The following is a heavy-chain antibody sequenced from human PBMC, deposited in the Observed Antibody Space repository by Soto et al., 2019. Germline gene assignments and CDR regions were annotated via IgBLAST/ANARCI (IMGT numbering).Heavy chain of an antibody. Sequence: EVQLLESGGGLVQPGGSLRLSCAASGFTFSSYAMSWVRQAPGKGLEYVSSISAGGDGTYFADSVKGRFTISRDNSKNTQYLQMNSLRVEDTAVYYCARTTVTKRRDYWGQGTLVTVSS. CDR3: ARTTVTKRRDY. CDR2: ISAGGDGT. J-gene: IGHJ4*02. D-gene: IGHD4-17*01. CDR1: GFTFSSYA. V-gene: IGHV3-23*01.